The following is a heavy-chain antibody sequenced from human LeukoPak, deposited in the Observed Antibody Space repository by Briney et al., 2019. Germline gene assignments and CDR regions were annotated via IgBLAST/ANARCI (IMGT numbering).Heavy chain of an antibody. Sequence: GESLKISCKGSGYSFTKYWIGWVRQMSGKGLEWMGIIYPNDSDTRYSPSFQGQVTISADKSISTAYLQWSSLKASDTAVYYCARVPKGSYDFWSGPIDYFDYWGQGTLVTVSS. CDR3: ARVPKGSYDFWSGPIDYFDY. V-gene: IGHV5-51*01. D-gene: IGHD3-3*01. CDR2: IYPNDSDT. CDR1: GYSFTKYW. J-gene: IGHJ4*02.